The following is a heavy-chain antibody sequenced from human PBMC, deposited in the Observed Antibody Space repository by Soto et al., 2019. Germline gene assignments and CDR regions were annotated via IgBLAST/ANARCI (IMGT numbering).Heavy chain of an antibody. V-gene: IGHV1-2*02. CDR3: ARGSGSSWFDY. J-gene: IGHJ4*02. CDR2: MATSSGGT. D-gene: IGHD6-25*01. CDR1: GYTFTANY. Sequence: ASVKVSCKPSGYTFTANYIYWVRQAPGQGLEWMGWMATSSGGTRFAQNFQGRVTMTRDTSIATAYMELTTLTLDDAAIYYCARGSGSSWFDYWGQGTQVTVSS.